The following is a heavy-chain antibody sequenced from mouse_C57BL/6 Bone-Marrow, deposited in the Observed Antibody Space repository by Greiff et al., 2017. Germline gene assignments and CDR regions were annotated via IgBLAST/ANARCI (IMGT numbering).Heavy chain of an antibody. Sequence: QVQLQQSGAELARPGASVKLSCKASGYTFTSYGISWVKQRTGQGLEWIGEIYPRSGNTYYTEKFKGKATLTADKSSSTAYMELRSLTSEDSAVYFCARNERFAYWGQGTLVTVSA. CDR2: IYPRSGNT. CDR3: ARNERFAY. CDR1: GYTFTSYG. J-gene: IGHJ3*01. V-gene: IGHV1-81*01.